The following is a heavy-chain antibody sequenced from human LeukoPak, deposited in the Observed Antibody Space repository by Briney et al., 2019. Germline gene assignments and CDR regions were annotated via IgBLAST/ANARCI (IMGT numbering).Heavy chain of an antibody. J-gene: IGHJ6*03. V-gene: IGHV4-59*01. CDR2: IYYSGST. Sequence: SETLSLTCTVSGGSISSYYWSWIRQPPGKGLEWIGYIYYSGSTNYNPSLKSRVTISVDTSKNQFSLKLSSVTAADTAVYYCVKHGPGGRGYLDVWGVGTTVTVSS. CDR1: GGSISSYY. CDR3: VKHGPGGRGYLDV. D-gene: IGHD1-1*01.